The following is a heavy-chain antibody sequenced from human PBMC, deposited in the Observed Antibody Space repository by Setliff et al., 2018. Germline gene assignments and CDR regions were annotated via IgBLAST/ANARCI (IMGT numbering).Heavy chain of an antibody. Sequence: SETLSLTCTVSGGSISSGGYYWSWIRQHPGKGLEWIGYIYYSGSTYYNPSLKSRVTISVDTSRNQFSLKLSSVTAADTAVYYCAREVGYYDSSGYPDVWGKGTTVTVSS. D-gene: IGHD3-22*01. CDR2: IYYSGST. V-gene: IGHV4-31*03. J-gene: IGHJ6*04. CDR3: AREVGYYDSSGYPDV. CDR1: GGSISSGGYY.